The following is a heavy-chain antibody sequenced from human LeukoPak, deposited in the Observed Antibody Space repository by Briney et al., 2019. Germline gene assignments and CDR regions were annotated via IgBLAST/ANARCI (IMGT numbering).Heavy chain of an antibody. CDR1: GFTFSSYA. D-gene: IGHD3-22*01. V-gene: IGHV3-23*01. CDR2: ISGSGGST. Sequence: GGSLRLSCAASGFTFSSYAMSWVRQAPGKGLEWVSAISGSGGSTYYADSVKGRFTISRDNSKNTLYLQMNSLRAEDTAVYYCAKDLYYYDSSGYWGLAYYGMDVWGQRTTVTVSS. CDR3: AKDLYYYDSSGYWGLAYYGMDV. J-gene: IGHJ6*02.